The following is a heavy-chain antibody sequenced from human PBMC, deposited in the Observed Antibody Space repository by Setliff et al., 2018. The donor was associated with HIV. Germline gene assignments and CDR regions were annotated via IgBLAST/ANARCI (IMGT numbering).Heavy chain of an antibody. CDR1: GGSISNGGYY. V-gene: IGHV4-31*03. Sequence: TLSLTCTVSGGSISNGGYYWSWIRQHPGKGLEYIGYFSYSGNIYYNPSLKSRVTISVDTSKNQFSLKVNSMTAADSAIYYCARVESGILGYWGRGTLVTVSS. D-gene: IGHD1-26*01. CDR2: FSYSGNI. CDR3: ARVESGILGY. J-gene: IGHJ4*02.